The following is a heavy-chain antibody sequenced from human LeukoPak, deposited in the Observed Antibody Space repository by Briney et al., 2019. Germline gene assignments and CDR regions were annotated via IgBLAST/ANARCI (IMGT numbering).Heavy chain of an antibody. CDR2: INHSGST. D-gene: IGHD5-24*01. CDR1: GGSFSGYY. CDR3: ARVRDGYNTPHFDP. Sequence: SETLSLTCAVYGGSFSGYYWSWIRQPPGKGLEWIGEINHSGSTNYNPSLKSRVTISGDTSKNQFSLKLSSVTAADTAVYYCARVRDGYNTPHFDPWGQGTLVNVSS. J-gene: IGHJ5*02. V-gene: IGHV4-34*01.